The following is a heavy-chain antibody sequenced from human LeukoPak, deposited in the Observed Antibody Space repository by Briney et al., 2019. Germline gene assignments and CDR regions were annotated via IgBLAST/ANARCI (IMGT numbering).Heavy chain of an antibody. Sequence: PVASVKVSCKASGYTFTSYYMHWVRQAPGQGLEWMGIINPSGGSTSYAQKFQGRVTMTRDTSTSTVYMELSSLRSEDTAVYYCARELSITMIVVSFDYWGQGTLVTVSS. D-gene: IGHD3-22*01. V-gene: IGHV1-46*01. CDR1: GYTFTSYY. J-gene: IGHJ4*02. CDR2: INPSGGST. CDR3: ARELSITMIVVSFDY.